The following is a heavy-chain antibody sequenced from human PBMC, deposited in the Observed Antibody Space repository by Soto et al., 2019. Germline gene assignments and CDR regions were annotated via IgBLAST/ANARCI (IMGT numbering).Heavy chain of an antibody. Sequence: SGPTLVNPTQTLTLTCTFSGFSFSTSQVGVGWVRQPPGKAQEWLAIIYWDDDKRYNPSLRNRLSITKDTSKNQVVLTMTNVDPVDTATYYCGHSPGGSLSGWDNGYFDYWGRGVLVTVSS. CDR1: GFSFSTSQVG. CDR2: IYWDDDK. V-gene: IGHV2-5*02. CDR3: GHSPGGSLSGWDNGYFDY. J-gene: IGHJ4*02. D-gene: IGHD6-19*01.